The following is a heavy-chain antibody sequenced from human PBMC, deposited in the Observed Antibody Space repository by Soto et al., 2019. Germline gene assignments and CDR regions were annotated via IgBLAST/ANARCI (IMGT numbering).Heavy chain of an antibody. Sequence: SETLSLTCTVSGGSISSSSYYCGWIRQPRGKGLEWIGSIYYSGSTYYNPSLKRRVTISVDTSQNQFSLKLSSVTAADTAVYYCARHQATVTTSGGWFDPWGQGTLVTVS. D-gene: IGHD4-17*01. V-gene: IGHV4-39*01. CDR1: GGSISSSSYY. J-gene: IGHJ5*02. CDR2: IYYSGST. CDR3: ARHQATVTTSGGWFDP.